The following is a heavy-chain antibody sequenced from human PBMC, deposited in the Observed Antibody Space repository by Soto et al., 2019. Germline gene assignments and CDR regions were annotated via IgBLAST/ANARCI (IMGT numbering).Heavy chain of an antibody. V-gene: IGHV1-18*01. J-gene: IGHJ6*02. CDR2: ISAYNGNT. Sequence: ASVKVSCKASGYTFTSYGISWVRQAPGQGLEWMGWISAYNGNTNYAQKLQGRVTMTTDTSTSTAYMELRSLRSDDTAVYYWARDGNCSSTSCYSWDYYYYSGMDVWGQGTTVTVSS. CDR1: GYTFTSYG. CDR3: ARDGNCSSTSCYSWDYYYYSGMDV. D-gene: IGHD2-2*02.